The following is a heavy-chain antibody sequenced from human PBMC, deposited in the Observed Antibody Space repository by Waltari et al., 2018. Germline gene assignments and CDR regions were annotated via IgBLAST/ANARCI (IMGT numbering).Heavy chain of an antibody. V-gene: IGHV1-69*14. D-gene: IGHD3-10*01. Sequence: QVQLVQSGAEVKKPGSSVKVSCKASGGTFSSYAISWVRQAPGQGLEWMGGIIPSCGTANYEQKCQGRVTITADKSTSTAYMELNSLRAEDTAVYYCAKDRPLYGSGSVHFDYWGQGTLVTVSS. CDR1: GGTFSSYA. CDR2: IIPSCGTA. J-gene: IGHJ4*02. CDR3: AKDRPLYGSGSVHFDY.